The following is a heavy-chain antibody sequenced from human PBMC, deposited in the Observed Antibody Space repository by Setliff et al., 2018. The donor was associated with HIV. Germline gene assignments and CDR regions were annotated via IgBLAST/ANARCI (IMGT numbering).Heavy chain of an antibody. V-gene: IGHV3-72*01. CDR1: GFTLSDHY. CDR2: SRNKANSYTT. J-gene: IGHJ4*02. D-gene: IGHD3-10*01. CDR3: TTDPMSQYYYGSGSYYLLSFDY. Sequence: GGSLRLSCAASGFTLSDHYIDWVRQAPGKGLEWVGRSRNKANSYTTEYAASVKGRFTISRDDSKNSLYLQMNSLKTEDTAVYYCTTDPMSQYYYGSGSYYLLSFDYWGQGTLVTVSS.